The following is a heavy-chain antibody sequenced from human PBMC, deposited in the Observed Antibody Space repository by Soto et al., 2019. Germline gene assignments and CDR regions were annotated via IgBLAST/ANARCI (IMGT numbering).Heavy chain of an antibody. J-gene: IGHJ4*02. V-gene: IGHV3-74*01. CDR2: INSDGSST. CDR1: GFTFSSYW. Sequence: GGSLRLSCAASGFTFSSYWMHWVRQAPWKGLVWVSRINSDGSSTSYAGSVKGRFTISRDNAKNTQYLQMNSLRAEDTAVYYCVRTSLVVAAATREDYWGQGTLVTVSS. D-gene: IGHD2-15*01. CDR3: VRTSLVVAAATREDY.